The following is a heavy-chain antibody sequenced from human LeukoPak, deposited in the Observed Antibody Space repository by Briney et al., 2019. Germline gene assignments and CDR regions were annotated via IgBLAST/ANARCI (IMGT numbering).Heavy chain of an antibody. CDR1: GGSVSSTSYY. CDR3: ARVFRTDTYSNYRSYWYFDL. J-gene: IGHJ2*01. CDR2: IYYSGSI. D-gene: IGHD4-11*01. Sequence: PSETLSLTCTVSGGSVSSTSYYWSWIRQPPGKGLEWIGYIYYSGSINYNPSLKSRVTISVDTSKNQFSLKLSSVTAADTAVYYCARVFRTDTYSNYRSYWYFDLWGRGTLVTVSS. V-gene: IGHV4-61*01.